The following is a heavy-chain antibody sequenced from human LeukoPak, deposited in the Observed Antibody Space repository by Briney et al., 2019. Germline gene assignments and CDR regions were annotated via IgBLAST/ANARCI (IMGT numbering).Heavy chain of an antibody. Sequence: GGSLRLSCAASGFTFSNYWMSWVRQAPGKGLEWVANIKDDGSEKYYVDSVKGRFTISRDNSKNTLYLQMNSLRAEDTAVYYCAKGFYYDSSGYYYGGAFDIWGQGTMVTVSS. J-gene: IGHJ3*02. CDR1: GFTFSNYW. CDR2: IKDDGSEK. D-gene: IGHD3-22*01. V-gene: IGHV3-7*01. CDR3: AKGFYYDSSGYYYGGAFDI.